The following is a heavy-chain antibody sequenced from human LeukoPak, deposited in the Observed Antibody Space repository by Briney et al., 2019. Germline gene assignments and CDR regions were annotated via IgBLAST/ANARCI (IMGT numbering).Heavy chain of an antibody. D-gene: IGHD1-26*01. CDR1: GFTFSGSA. CDR3: AKIPGGSIYSGSRFDY. CDR2: IRNKANSYAT. V-gene: IGHV3-73*01. J-gene: IGHJ4*02. Sequence: PGGSLRLSCAASGFTFSGSAMHWVRQASGKGLEWVGRIRNKANSYATAYAASVNGRFTISRDDSKNTVYLQMNSLRAEDTAVYYCAKIPGGSIYSGSRFDYWGQGTLVTVSS.